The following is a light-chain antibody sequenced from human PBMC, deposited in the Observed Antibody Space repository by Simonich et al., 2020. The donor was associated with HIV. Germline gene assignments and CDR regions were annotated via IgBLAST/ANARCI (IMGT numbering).Light chain of an antibody. CDR2: DVS. J-gene: IGLJ3*02. CDR1: SSDVWSYSI. CDR3: SSYTSSSTLV. Sequence: QSALTQPASVSWSPGQSITISCTETSSDVWSYSIVSWDQPHPGKAPKPLIYDVSTRPSGVSNRFSGSLSGNTASLTISGLQAEDEADYYCSSYTSSSTLVFGGGTKLTVL. V-gene: IGLV2-14*02.